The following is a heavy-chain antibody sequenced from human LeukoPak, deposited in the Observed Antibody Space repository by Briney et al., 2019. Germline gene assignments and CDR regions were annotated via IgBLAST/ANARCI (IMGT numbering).Heavy chain of an antibody. V-gene: IGHV3-21*01. D-gene: IGHD3-10*01. Sequence: PGGSLRLSCAASGFTFSSYSMNWVRQAPGKGLEWVSSISSSSSYIYYADSVKGRFTISRDNAKNSLYLQMNSLRAEDTAVYYCASYGPGSQYPVYRFDYWGQGTLVTVSS. J-gene: IGHJ4*02. CDR1: GFTFSSYS. CDR3: ASYGPGSQYPVYRFDY. CDR2: ISSSSSYI.